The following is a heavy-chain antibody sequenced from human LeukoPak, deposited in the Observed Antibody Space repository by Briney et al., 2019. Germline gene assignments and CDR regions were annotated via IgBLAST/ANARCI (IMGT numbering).Heavy chain of an antibody. J-gene: IGHJ4*02. CDR1: GYTFTSYG. CDR2: ISAYNGNT. D-gene: IGHD6-19*01. CDR3: ARAGGPGYSSGWLDY. Sequence: GASVKVSCKASGYTFTSYGISWVRQAPGQGLEWMGWISAYNGNTNYAQRLQGRVTMTTDTSTSIAYMELRSLRSDDTAVYYCARAGGPGYSSGWLDYWGQGTLVTVSS. V-gene: IGHV1-18*01.